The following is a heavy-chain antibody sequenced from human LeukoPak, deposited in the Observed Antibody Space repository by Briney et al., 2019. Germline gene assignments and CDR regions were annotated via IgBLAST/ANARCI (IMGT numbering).Heavy chain of an antibody. CDR3: ARYGYSYGPTYFDY. CDR2: IYTSGST. V-gene: IGHV4-4*07. CDR1: GGSISSYY. D-gene: IGHD5-18*01. J-gene: IGHJ4*02. Sequence: SETLSLTCTVSGGSISSYYCSWIRQPAGKGLEWIGRIYTSGSTNYNPSLKSRVTMSVDTSKNQFSLKLSSVTAADTAVYYCARYGYSYGPTYFDYWGQGTLVTVSS.